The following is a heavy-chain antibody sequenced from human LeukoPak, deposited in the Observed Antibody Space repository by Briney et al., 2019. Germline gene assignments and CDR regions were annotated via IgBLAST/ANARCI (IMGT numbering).Heavy chain of an antibody. CDR3: AIFSSIAARNLLDY. V-gene: IGHV1-2*02. J-gene: IGHJ4*02. CDR1: GYTFTGYY. D-gene: IGHD6-6*01. Sequence: ASVKVSCKAPGYTFTGYYMHWVRQAPGQGLEWMGWINPNSGGTNYAQKFQGRVTMTRDTSISTAYMELSRLRSDDTAVYYCAIFSSIAARNLLDYWGQGTLVTVSS. CDR2: INPNSGGT.